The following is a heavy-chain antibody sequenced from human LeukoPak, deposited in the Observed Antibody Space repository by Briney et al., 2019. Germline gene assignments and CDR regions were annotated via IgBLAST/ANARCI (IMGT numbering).Heavy chain of an antibody. CDR1: GGSISSYY. CDR2: IYYSGST. Sequence: PSETLSLTCTVSGGSISSYYWSWIRQPPGKGLEWIGYIYYSGSTNYNPSLKSRVTISVDTSKNQFSLKLSSVTAADTAVYYCARHTAMVKKDYYGMDVWGQGTTVTVSS. V-gene: IGHV4-59*08. D-gene: IGHD5-18*01. J-gene: IGHJ6*02. CDR3: ARHTAMVKKDYYGMDV.